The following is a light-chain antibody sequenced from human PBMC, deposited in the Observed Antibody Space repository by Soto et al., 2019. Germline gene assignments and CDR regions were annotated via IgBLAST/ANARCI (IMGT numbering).Light chain of an antibody. J-gene: IGLJ1*01. CDR3: AVWDDSLNGRV. V-gene: IGLV1-44*01. Sequence: QSVLTQPPSASGTPGQRVTISCSGSSSNIESNTVNWFQQVSGTAPKLLIYSNNLRPSGVPDRFSGSKSGTSASLAISGLQSDDEADYYCAVWDDSLNGRVFGTGTKLTVL. CDR1: SSNIESNT. CDR2: SNN.